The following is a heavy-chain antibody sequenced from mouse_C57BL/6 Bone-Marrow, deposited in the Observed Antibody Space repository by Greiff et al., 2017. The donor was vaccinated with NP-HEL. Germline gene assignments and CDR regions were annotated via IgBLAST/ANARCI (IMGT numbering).Heavy chain of an antibody. CDR2: IYPGDGDT. Sequence: QVQLQQSGPELVKPGASVKISCKASGYAFSSSWMNWVKQRPGKGLEWIGRIYPGDGDTNYNGKFKGKATLTADKSSSTAYMQHSSLTSEDSAVYFCEREIWPHDYDDEDVQFSYWGQGTLVTVAA. D-gene: IGHD2-4*01. V-gene: IGHV1-82*01. CDR1: GYAFSSSW. CDR3: EREIWPHDYDDEDVQFSY. J-gene: IGHJ3*01.